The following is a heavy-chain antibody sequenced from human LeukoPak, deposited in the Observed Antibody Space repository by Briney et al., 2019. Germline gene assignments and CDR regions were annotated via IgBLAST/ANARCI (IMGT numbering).Heavy chain of an antibody. V-gene: IGHV4-59*01. CDR3: AGGQWLVRGNWFDP. CDR1: GGSISSYY. Sequence: SETLSLTCTVSGGSISSYYWSWIRQPPGKGLEWIGHIYYSGSTNYNPSLKSRVTISVDTSKNQFSLKLSSVTAADTAVYYCAGGQWLVRGNWFDPWGQGTLVTVSS. J-gene: IGHJ5*02. D-gene: IGHD6-19*01. CDR2: IYYSGST.